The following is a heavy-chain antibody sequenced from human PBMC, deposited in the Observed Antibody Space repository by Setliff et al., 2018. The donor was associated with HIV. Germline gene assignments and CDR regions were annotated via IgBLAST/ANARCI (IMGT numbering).Heavy chain of an antibody. J-gene: IGHJ5*02. CDR3: ATAGGRSWFDP. CDR1: GYTFMSYG. V-gene: IGHV1-2*02. D-gene: IGHD3-16*01. Sequence: GASVKVSCKASGYTFMSYGISWVRQAPGQGLEWMGWINPNSGGTNYARKFQGRVTMTRDTSISTAYMELNSLRSDDTAVYYCATAGGRSWFDPWGPGTLVTVSS. CDR2: INPNSGGT.